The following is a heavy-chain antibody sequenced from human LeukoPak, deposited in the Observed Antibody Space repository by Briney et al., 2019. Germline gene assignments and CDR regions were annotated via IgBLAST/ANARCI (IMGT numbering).Heavy chain of an antibody. CDR3: AKGAGLWFGEAFDI. CDR1: GFTVGNNF. J-gene: IGHJ3*02. Sequence: PGGSLRLSCAASGFTVGNNFMSWVRQAPGKGLEWVSIIYSEGSTSYADSVKGRFTISRDSSKNTLYLQMNSLRAEDMALYYCAKGAGLWFGEAFDIWGQGTMVTVSS. D-gene: IGHD3-10*01. CDR2: IYSEGST. V-gene: IGHV3-53*05.